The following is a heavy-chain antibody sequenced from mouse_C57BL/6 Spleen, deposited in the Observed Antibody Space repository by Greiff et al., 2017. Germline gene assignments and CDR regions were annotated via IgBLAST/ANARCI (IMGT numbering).Heavy chain of an antibody. V-gene: IGHV1-52*01. CDR2: IDPSDSET. Sequence: VQLQQPGAELVRPGSSVKLSCKASGYTFTSYWMHWVKQRPIQGLEWIGNIDPSDSETHYNQKFKDKATLTVDKSSSTAYMQLSSLTSEDSAVYYCARRRSLYYGSSEGYFDVWGTGTTVTVSS. D-gene: IGHD1-1*01. J-gene: IGHJ1*03. CDR1: GYTFTSYW. CDR3: ARRRSLYYGSSEGYFDV.